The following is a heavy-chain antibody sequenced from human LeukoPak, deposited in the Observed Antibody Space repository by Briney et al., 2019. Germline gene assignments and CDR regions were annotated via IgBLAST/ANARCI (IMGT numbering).Heavy chain of an antibody. CDR3: ARPKRGRVLTGYYNVGYYFDY. D-gene: IGHD3-9*01. CDR2: INQSGST. J-gene: IGHJ4*02. Sequence: SETLSLTCAVYGGAFRGYYWSWIRQPPGKGLEWIGEINQSGSTNYNPSLKSRVTLSVDTSKNQVSLKLSSVPAADTAVYSCARPKRGRVLTGYYNVGYYFDYWGQGTLVTVSS. CDR1: GGAFRGYY. V-gene: IGHV4-34*01.